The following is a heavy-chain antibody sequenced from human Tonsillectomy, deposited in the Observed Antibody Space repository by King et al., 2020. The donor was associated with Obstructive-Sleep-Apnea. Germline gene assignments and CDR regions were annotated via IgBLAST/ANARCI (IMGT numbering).Heavy chain of an antibody. CDR3: ARGREYYGSGSYFFAY. Sequence: VQLQQSGPGLVKPSQTLSLTCAISGDSVSSNSAAWNWIRQSPSRGLEWLGRTYYRSKWYNDYAVSVKSRITINPDTSKNQFSLQLNSVTPEDTAVYYFARGREYYGSGSYFFAYWGQGTLVTVSS. V-gene: IGHV6-1*01. CDR1: GDSVSSNSAA. J-gene: IGHJ4*02. CDR2: TYYRSKWYN. D-gene: IGHD3-10*01.